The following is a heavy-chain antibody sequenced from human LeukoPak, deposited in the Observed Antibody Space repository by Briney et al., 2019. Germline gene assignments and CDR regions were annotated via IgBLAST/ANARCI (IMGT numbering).Heavy chain of an antibody. V-gene: IGHV4-39*07. D-gene: IGHD2-15*01. CDR3: ARDRSGYCSGGSCYSPSFFDS. J-gene: IGHJ4*02. CDR2: IYFSGST. Sequence: SETLSLTCTVSGGSISSSSYYWGWIRQPPEKGLEWIGSIYFSGSTYYNPSLKSRVTISVNTSENQFSLKLSSVTAADTAVYYCARDRSGYCSGGSCYSPSFFDSWGQGTLVTVSS. CDR1: GGSISSSSYY.